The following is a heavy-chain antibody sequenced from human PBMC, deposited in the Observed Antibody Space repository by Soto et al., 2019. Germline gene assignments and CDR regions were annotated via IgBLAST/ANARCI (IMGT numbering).Heavy chain of an antibody. D-gene: IGHD3-10*01. V-gene: IGHV1-69*13. CDR2: IIPIFGTA. Sequence: SVKVSCKASGGTFSSYAISWVRQAPGQGLEWMGGIIPIFGTANYAQKFQGRVTITADESTSTAYMELSSLRSEDTAVYYCARARYYGSGSSFLYYYWYFDLWGSGTLVTVFS. CDR3: ARARYYGSGSSFLYYYWYFDL. CDR1: GGTFSSYA. J-gene: IGHJ2*01.